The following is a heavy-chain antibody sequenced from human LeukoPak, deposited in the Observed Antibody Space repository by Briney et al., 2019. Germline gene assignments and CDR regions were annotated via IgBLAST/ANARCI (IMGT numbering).Heavy chain of an antibody. V-gene: IGHV4-38-2*01. J-gene: IGHJ4*02. CDR3: ARHGLRMPGYSSGWPFDY. CDR2: IYQRGST. D-gene: IGHD6-19*01. CDR1: GYSISSGYY. Sequence: SEALSLTCAVSGYSISSGYYWGWIRQPPGKGLEWIGSIYQRGSTYYNPSLKSRVTISVDTSTNQFSLRLSSVTAADTAVYYCARHGLRMPGYSSGWPFDYWGQGTLVTVSS.